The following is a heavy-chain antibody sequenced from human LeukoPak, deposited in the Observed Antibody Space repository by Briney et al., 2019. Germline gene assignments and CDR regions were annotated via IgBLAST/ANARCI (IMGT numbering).Heavy chain of an antibody. CDR1: GFTFSNYA. CDR2: VSGRDTST. Sequence: PGASLRLSCAASGFTFSNYAMSWVRQAPGKGLEWVSAVSGRDTSTYYTDSVKGRFTISRDNSKNTLYLQMNSLSAEDTAVYYCARWGFGELWGFDYWGQGTLVTVSS. D-gene: IGHD3-10*01. V-gene: IGHV3-23*01. CDR3: ARWGFGELWGFDY. J-gene: IGHJ4*02.